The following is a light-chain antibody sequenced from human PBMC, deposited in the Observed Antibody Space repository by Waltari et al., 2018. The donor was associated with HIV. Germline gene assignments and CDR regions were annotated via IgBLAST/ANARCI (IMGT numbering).Light chain of an antibody. CDR1: SPNIGGGYD. CDR3: QSYDSSLSSSV. V-gene: IGLV1-40*01. CDR2: TNS. J-gene: IGLJ3*02. Sequence: QSVLTQPPSVSGASGQRVTISCAGSSPNIGGGYDVHLYQQLPGTAPKLLIHTNSNRPSGVPYRFSGSKSGTLASLAITGLQAEDEADYYCQSYDSSLSSSVFGGGTKLTVL.